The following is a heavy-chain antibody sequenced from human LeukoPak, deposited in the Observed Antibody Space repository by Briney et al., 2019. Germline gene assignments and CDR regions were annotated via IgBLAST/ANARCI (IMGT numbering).Heavy chain of an antibody. V-gene: IGHV3-64D*06. J-gene: IGHJ4*02. D-gene: IGHD3-9*01. CDR3: VIVRGYFDSSGSDY. Sequence: GGSLRLSCSASGFTFSSYTIHWVRQAPGKGLEFVSAITNNGGNTYYAGSVKGRFTISRDNSKNTVYLQMSSLRAEDTAVYYCVIVRGYFDSSGSDYWGQGTLVTVSS. CDR2: ITNNGGNT. CDR1: GFTFSSYT.